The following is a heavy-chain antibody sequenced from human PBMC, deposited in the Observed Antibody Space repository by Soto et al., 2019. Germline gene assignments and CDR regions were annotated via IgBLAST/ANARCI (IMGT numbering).Heavy chain of an antibody. CDR3: ARGWTFDL. D-gene: IGHD1-1*01. J-gene: IGHJ4*02. CDR1: GFTCSSYA. Sequence: GGSLRLSCAASGFTCSSYAMSWVRQAPGKGLEWVSGINGGGDSTYFADSVRGRFTISRDNSKNTLFLQMNSLRAEDTAVYYCARGWTFDLWGQGTLVTVSS. CDR2: INGGGDST. V-gene: IGHV3-23*01.